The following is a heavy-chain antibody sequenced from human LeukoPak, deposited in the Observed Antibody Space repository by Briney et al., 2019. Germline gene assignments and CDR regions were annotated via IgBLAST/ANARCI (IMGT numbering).Heavy chain of an antibody. CDR3: ARVDSGSQGYYYYYMDV. J-gene: IGHJ6*03. CDR1: GFTFSSYS. V-gene: IGHV3-21*01. CDR2: IGSSSSYI. D-gene: IGHD1-26*01. Sequence: GGSLRLSCAASGFTFSSYSMNWVRQAPGKGLEWVSSIGSSSSYIYYADSVKGRFTISRDNAKNSLYLQMNSLRAEDTAVYYCARVDSGSQGYYYYYMDVWGKGTTVTVSS.